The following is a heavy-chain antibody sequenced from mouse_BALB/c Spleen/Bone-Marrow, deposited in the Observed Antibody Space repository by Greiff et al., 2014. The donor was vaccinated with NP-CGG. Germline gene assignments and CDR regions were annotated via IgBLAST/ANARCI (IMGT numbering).Heavy chain of an antibody. J-gene: IGHJ3*01. CDR2: INPYNDGT. D-gene: IGHD1-2*01. V-gene: IGHV1-14*01. CDR1: GYTFTSYV. Sequence: LVESGPELVKPGASVKMSCKASGYTFTSYVMHWVKQKPGQGLEWIGYINPYNDGTKYNEKFKGKATLTSDKSSSTAYMELSSLTSEDSAVYYCARRQFITTAAWFAYWGQGTLVTVSA. CDR3: ARRQFITTAAWFAY.